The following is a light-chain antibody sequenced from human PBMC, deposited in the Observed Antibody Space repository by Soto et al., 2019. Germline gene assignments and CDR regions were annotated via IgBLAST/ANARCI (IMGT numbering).Light chain of an antibody. J-gene: IGKJ4*01. Sequence: IQLTQSPSSLSASIGDRVTITCRASQDISSYLAWYRQKAGKAPELLIEAASTLQGGVPSRFSGSGSGTDFALTISSLQPEDFATYYCQQLKRYPLSFGGGTKVEIK. CDR1: QDISSY. CDR3: QQLKRYPLS. CDR2: AAS. V-gene: IGKV1-9*01.